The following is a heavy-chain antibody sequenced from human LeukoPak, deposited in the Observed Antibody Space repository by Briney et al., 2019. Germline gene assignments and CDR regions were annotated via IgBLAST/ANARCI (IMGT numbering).Heavy chain of an antibody. Sequence: PGGSLRLSCAASGFTFSDYYMNWIRQALGKGLEWVSYISRGDSTTYYADSVKGRFTISRDNAKNSLYLQMNSLRAEDTAVYYCARDRDAKGHYFDYWGQGTLVTVSS. J-gene: IGHJ4*02. CDR2: ISRGDSTT. V-gene: IGHV3-11*04. CDR3: ARDRDAKGHYFDY. CDR1: GFTFSDYY. D-gene: IGHD2-21*02.